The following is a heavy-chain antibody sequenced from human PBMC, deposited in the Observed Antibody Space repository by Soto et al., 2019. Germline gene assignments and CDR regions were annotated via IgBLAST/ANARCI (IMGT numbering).Heavy chain of an antibody. D-gene: IGHD3-9*01. V-gene: IGHV4-59*01. CDR1: GGSISSYY. Sequence: QVQLQESGPGLVKPSETLSLTCTVSGGSISSYYWSWIRQPPGKGLEWIGYIYYSGSTNYNPSLKTRVTISVDTSKNQFSLKLSSVPAADTAVYYCARTHDILTGYSSPHFDYWGQGTLVTVSS. CDR2: IYYSGST. CDR3: ARTHDILTGYSSPHFDY. J-gene: IGHJ4*02.